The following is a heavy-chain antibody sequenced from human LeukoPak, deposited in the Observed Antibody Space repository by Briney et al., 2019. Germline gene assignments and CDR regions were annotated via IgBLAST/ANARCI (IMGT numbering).Heavy chain of an antibody. V-gene: IGHV4-4*08. CDR2: VNAVGST. Sequence: SETLSLTCVVSGGSLSGYYWNWIRQPPGKGLEWIGYVNAVGSTKYNPSLSSRLTISVDKSKNQFSLKLNSVTAADSAVYFCARRVPAASGGGFDYWGQGTLVAVSS. CDR3: ARRVPAASGGGFDY. CDR1: GGSLSGYY. J-gene: IGHJ4*02. D-gene: IGHD2-2*01.